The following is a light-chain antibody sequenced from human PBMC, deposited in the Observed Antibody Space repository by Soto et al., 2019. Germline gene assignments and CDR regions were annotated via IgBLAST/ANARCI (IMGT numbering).Light chain of an antibody. Sequence: IVLTQSPATLSLSPGERATLSCRASETVGTYLAWYQQKPGQAPRLLIYGASNRATGVPPRFSGSGSGTDLTLSISDAEPDDFAVYYCQQSYKRPTFGQGTRLDI. CDR2: GAS. J-gene: IGKJ5*01. CDR1: ETVGTY. CDR3: QQSYKRPT. V-gene: IGKV3-11*01.